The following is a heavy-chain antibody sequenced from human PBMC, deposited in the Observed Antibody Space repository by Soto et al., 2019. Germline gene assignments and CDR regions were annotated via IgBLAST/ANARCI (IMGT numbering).Heavy chain of an antibody. J-gene: IGHJ4*02. V-gene: IGHV3-30*18. CDR3: AKDSGRSVAATGDY. Sequence: PGGSLRLSCAASGFTFSSYGMHWVRQAPGKGLEWVAVISYDGSNKYYADSVKGRFTISRDNSKNTLYLQMNSLRAEDTAVYYCAKDSGRSVAATGDYWGQGTLVTVSS. CDR2: ISYDGSNK. CDR1: GFTFSSYG. D-gene: IGHD6-13*01.